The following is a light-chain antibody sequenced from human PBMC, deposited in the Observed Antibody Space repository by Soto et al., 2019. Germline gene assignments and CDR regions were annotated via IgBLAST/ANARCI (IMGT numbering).Light chain of an antibody. CDR1: QSISSY. Sequence: DVQMTQSPSSLSASVGDRVTITCRASQSISSYLNWYQQKPGRAPRLLIYAVSILQSGVPSRFTGSRSGIDFTLTVSGLQPEDFAVYYCQQSHRAPLTFGGGTTVEIK. CDR3: QQSHRAPLT. CDR2: AVS. J-gene: IGKJ4*01. V-gene: IGKV1-39*01.